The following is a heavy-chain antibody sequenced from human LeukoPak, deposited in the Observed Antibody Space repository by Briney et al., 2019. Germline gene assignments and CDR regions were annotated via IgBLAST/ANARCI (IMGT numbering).Heavy chain of an antibody. D-gene: IGHD3-22*01. J-gene: IGHJ3*02. CDR3: ATYYYDSSGYYLLAFDI. Sequence: SETLSLTCTVSGGSISSSSYYWGWIRQPPGKGLEWIGSIYYSGSTYYNPSLKSRVTISVDTSKNQFSLKLSSVTAADTAVYYCATYYYDSSGYYLLAFDIWGQGTMVTVSS. CDR2: IYYSGST. V-gene: IGHV4-39*07. CDR1: GGSISSSSYY.